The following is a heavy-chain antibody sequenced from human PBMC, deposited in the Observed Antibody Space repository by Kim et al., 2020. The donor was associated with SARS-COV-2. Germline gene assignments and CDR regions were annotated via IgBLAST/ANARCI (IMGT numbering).Heavy chain of an antibody. CDR3: GKDRQRLVQYYFDY. J-gene: IGHJ4*02. D-gene: IGHD6-13*01. Sequence: ESEKGRVSRSRDNSKNTLYLQMNSLRDDDTAVYYCGKDRQRLVQYYFDYWGQGTLVTVSS. V-gene: IGHV3-30*02.